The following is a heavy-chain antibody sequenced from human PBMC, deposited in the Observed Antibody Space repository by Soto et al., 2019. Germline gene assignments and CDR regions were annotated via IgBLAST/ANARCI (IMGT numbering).Heavy chain of an antibody. V-gene: IGHV3-23*01. CDR2: ISSPSDRK. J-gene: IGHJ5*02. CDR3: AKDNPRPERGFNWFGP. CDR1: GFTFDNFA. Sequence: HPGGSLRLSCAASGFTFDNFAMHWVRQAPGRGLEWVSSISSPSDRKYYADSVKGRFTTSRDNSKNTVFLQMDSLRAEDAAIYYCAKDNPRPERGFNWFGPWGQGTLVTVSS. D-gene: IGHD3-10*01.